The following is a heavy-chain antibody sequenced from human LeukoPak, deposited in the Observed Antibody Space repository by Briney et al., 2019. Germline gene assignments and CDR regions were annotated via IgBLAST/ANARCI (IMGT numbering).Heavy chain of an antibody. D-gene: IGHD6-13*01. CDR3: ASDSSSWYTFDY. J-gene: IGHJ4*02. CDR2: IIPIFGTA. V-gene: IGHV1-69*13. CDR1: GGTFSSYA. Sequence: SVKVSCKASGGTFSSYAISWVRQAPGQGLEWMGGIIPIFGTANYAQKFQGRVTITADESTSTAYMELSSLRSEDTAVYYCASDSSSWYTFDYWGQGTLVTVSS.